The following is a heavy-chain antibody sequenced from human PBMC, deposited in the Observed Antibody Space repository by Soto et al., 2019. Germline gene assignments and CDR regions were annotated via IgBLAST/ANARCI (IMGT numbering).Heavy chain of an antibody. J-gene: IGHJ4*02. Sequence: ASETLSLTCAVSGGSISSGGYSWSWIRQPPGKGLEWIGYIYHSGSTYYNPSLKSRVTISVDRSKNQFSLKLSSVTAADTAVYYCARGPPNTYWGQGTLVTVSS. CDR3: ARGPPNTY. D-gene: IGHD2-8*01. CDR2: IYHSGST. CDR1: GGSISSGGYS. V-gene: IGHV4-30-2*01.